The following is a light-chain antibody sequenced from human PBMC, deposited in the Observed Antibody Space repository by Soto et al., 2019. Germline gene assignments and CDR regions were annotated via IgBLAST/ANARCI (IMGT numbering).Light chain of an antibody. CDR2: DAF. Sequence: DIQMTQSPSSLSASVGDRVTITCRASQSIGTYLNWYHQKPGKAPRLLIYDAFSLESGVPSRFSGTGSGTEFTLTISSLQPDDLATYFCQQYHTVPYTFGQGTRLEN. CDR1: QSIGTY. J-gene: IGKJ5*01. V-gene: IGKV1-39*01. CDR3: QQYHTVPYT.